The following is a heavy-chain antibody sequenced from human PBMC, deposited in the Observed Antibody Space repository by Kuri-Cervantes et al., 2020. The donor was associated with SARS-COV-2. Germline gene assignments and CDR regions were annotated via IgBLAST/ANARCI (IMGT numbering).Heavy chain of an antibody. Sequence: GGSLRLSCAASGFTFSSYGMHWVRQAPGKGLEWVAVIWYDGSNKYYADSVKGRFTISRDNSKNTLYLQMNSLRAEDTAVYYCEKGPWFGELLYWGQGTLVTVSS. J-gene: IGHJ4*02. D-gene: IGHD3-10*01. V-gene: IGHV3-33*06. CDR2: IWYDGSNK. CDR3: EKGPWFGELLY. CDR1: GFTFSSYG.